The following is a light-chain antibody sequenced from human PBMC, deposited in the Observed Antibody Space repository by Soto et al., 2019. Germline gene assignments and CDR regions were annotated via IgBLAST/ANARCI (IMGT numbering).Light chain of an antibody. V-gene: IGKV1-5*01. CDR2: DAS. Sequence: DIQMTQSPSTLSASVGDRVTITCRASQSISGWLAWYQQKPGKAPNLLIYDASSLQSGVPSRFSGSGSGTEFTLTISSLQPDDFATYYCQQYNSPSKTFGPGTKVDIK. CDR1: QSISGW. CDR3: QQYNSPSKT. J-gene: IGKJ1*01.